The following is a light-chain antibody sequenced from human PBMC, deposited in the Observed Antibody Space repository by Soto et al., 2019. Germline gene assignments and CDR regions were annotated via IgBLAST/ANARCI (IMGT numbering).Light chain of an antibody. J-gene: IGLJ1*01. V-gene: IGLV1-40*01. Sequence: SVLTQPPSVSGAPGQRVTISCTGSNSNIGAGYDVHWYLQLPGTAPKLLVYTNNNRPSGVPDRFSGSKSGTSASLAITGLQAEDESDYYCHSQDIKLSPSVFGTGTKFTGL. CDR1: NSNIGAGYD. CDR2: TNN. CDR3: HSQDIKLSPSV.